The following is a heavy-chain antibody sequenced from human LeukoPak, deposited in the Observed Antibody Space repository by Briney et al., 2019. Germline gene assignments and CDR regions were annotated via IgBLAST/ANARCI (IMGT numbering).Heavy chain of an antibody. Sequence: SSETLSLTCAVYGGSFSGYFWTWIRQPPGKGLEWIGYLHYTGSTNYNPSLNSRITMSVDTPNNQFSLRLTSVTAADTAVYYCARLHALGAEEFDPWGQGALVTVSS. J-gene: IGHJ5*02. CDR3: ARLHALGAEEFDP. CDR2: LHYTGST. D-gene: IGHD3-16*01. V-gene: IGHV4-34*10. CDR1: GGSFSGYF.